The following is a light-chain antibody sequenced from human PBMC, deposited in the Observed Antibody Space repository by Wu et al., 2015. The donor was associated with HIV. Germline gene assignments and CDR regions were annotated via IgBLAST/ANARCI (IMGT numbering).Light chain of an antibody. CDR2: AAS. V-gene: IGKV1-27*01. Sequence: DIQMTQSPSSLSASVGDRVTITCRASQGISNYLAWYQQKSGEVPKLLIYAASTLQPGVPSRFSGSGSGTDFTLTISSLQPEDVATYYCQRYNSVPLFTFGPGTKVNIK. CDR3: QRYNSVPLFT. CDR1: QGISNY. J-gene: IGKJ3*01.